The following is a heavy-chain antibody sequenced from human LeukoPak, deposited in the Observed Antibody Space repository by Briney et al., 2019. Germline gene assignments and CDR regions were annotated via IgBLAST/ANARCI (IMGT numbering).Heavy chain of an antibody. CDR3: ARDLDVYNRFDS. D-gene: IGHD5-24*01. V-gene: IGHV3-7*01. CDR1: GFTFSNYW. Sequence: PGGSLRLSCAASGFTFSNYWMSWVRQAPGKGLEWVANIKEDGRDKYYVDSVKGRFTISRDNAKNSLYLQMNSLRAEDTAVYYCARDLDVYNRFDSWGQGTLVTVSS. J-gene: IGHJ4*02. CDR2: IKEDGRDK.